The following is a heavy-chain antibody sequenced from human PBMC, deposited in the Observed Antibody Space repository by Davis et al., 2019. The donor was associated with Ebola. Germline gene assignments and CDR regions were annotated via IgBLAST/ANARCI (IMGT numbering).Heavy chain of an antibody. J-gene: IGHJ6*02. V-gene: IGHV1-18*01. Sequence: ASVKVSCKASGYTFTSYGISWVRQAPGQGLEWMGWISAYNGNTNYAQKLQGRVTMTTDTSTSTAYMELRSLRSDDTAVYYCARALTLNCGGDCLDYGMDVWGQGTTVTVSS. CDR3: ARALTLNCGGDCLDYGMDV. D-gene: IGHD2-21*02. CDR2: ISAYNGNT. CDR1: GYTFTSYG.